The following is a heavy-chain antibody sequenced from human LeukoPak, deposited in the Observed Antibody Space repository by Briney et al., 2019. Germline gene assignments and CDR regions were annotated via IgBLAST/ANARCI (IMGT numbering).Heavy chain of an antibody. CDR2: IYTRGGT. D-gene: IGHD1-26*01. J-gene: IGHJ3*02. Sequence: SETLSLTCTVSGGSISSGYYYWSWIRQPAGKGLELIGHIYTRGGTNYNPSLKSRVTISMDTSRNQLSLRLSSVTTADTAVYYCARLELLLAFEILGQGTMVTVSS. CDR1: GGSISSGYYY. V-gene: IGHV4-61*09. CDR3: ARLELLLAFEI.